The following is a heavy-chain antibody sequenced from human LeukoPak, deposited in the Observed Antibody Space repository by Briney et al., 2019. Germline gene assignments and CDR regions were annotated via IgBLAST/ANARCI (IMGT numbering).Heavy chain of an antibody. CDR1: GGSISPYF. V-gene: IGHV4-59*01. CDR2: ISCTGST. D-gene: IGHD3-10*01. J-gene: IGHJ5*02. Sequence: SETLSLTCTVSGGSISPYFWSWIRQPPGKGLEWIGYISCTGSTNYNPSLKSRVTISVDTSKNQFSLQLTSVTAADTAVYYCARDDYRGVTNFDPWGQGTLVTVSS. CDR3: ARDDYRGVTNFDP.